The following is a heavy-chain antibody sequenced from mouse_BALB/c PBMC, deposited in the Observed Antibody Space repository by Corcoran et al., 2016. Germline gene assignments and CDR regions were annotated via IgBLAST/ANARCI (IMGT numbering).Heavy chain of an antibody. D-gene: IGHD2-3*01. CDR1: GFNIKDTY. J-gene: IGHJ4*01. CDR2: IDPANGNT. V-gene: IGHV14-3*02. Sequence: EVQLQQSGAELVKPGASVKLSCTASGFNIKDTYMHWVKQRPEQGLEWIGRIDPANGNTKYDPKFQGKATITADTPSNTAYLQLSSLTSEDTAVYYCARTYPGYDGYYDYAMDYWGQGTSVTVSS. CDR3: ARTYPGYDGYYDYAMDY.